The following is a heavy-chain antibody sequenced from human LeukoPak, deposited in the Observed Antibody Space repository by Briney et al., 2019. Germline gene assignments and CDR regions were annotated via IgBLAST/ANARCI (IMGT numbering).Heavy chain of an antibody. CDR3: ASTGMAVAGIGSYYFDY. CDR1: GFTFSGYW. D-gene: IGHD6-19*01. V-gene: IGHV3-7*01. CDR2: IKQDGSEK. J-gene: IGHJ4*02. Sequence: PGGSLRLSCAASGFTFSGYWMSWVRQAPGKGLEWVANIKQDGSEKYYVDSVKGRFTISRDNAKNSLYLQMNSLRAEDTAVYYCASTGMAVAGIGSYYFDYWGQGTLVTVSS.